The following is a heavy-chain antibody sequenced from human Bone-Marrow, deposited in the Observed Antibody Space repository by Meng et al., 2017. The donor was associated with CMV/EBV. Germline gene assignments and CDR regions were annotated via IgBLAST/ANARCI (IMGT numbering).Heavy chain of an antibody. Sequence: GSLRLSCSVSGGSISDSDYYWGWIRQPPGKGLEWIGSIYSSGSTYYNPSLKSRVTISVDTSKNQFSLKLSSVTAADTAMYYCARPGDNWNYNYGMDVWGQGTTVTVSS. CDR2: IYSSGST. CDR1: GGSISDSDYY. V-gene: IGHV4-39*07. CDR3: ARPGDNWNYNYGMDV. J-gene: IGHJ6*02. D-gene: IGHD1-7*01.